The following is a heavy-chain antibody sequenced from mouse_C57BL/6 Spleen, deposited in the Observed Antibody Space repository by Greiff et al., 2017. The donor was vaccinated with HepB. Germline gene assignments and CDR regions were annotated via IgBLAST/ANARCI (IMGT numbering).Heavy chain of an antibody. CDR2: IDPSDSET. CDR1: GYTFTSYW. CDR3: ASTVVATDWYFDV. Sequence: QVQLQQPGAELVRPGSSVKLSCKASGYTFTSYWMHWVKQRPIQGLEWIGNIDPSDSETHYNQKFKDKATLTVDKSSSTAYMQLRSLTSEDSAVYYCASTVVATDWYFDVWGTGTTVTVSS. J-gene: IGHJ1*03. D-gene: IGHD1-1*01. V-gene: IGHV1-52*01.